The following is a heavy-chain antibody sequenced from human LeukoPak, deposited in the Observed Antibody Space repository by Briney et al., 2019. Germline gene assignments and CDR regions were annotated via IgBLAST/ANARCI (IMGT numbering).Heavy chain of an antibody. CDR1: GFTFSSYG. V-gene: IGHV3-30*18. D-gene: IGHD2-15*01. CDR3: AKDLWWYDY. CDR2: ISYDGSNK. Sequence: GGSLRLSCAASGFTFSSYGMHWVRQAPGKGLEWVAVISYDGSNKYYADSVKGRFTISRDNSKNTLYLQMNSLRAEDTAVYYCAKDLWWYDYWGQGTLVTVSS. J-gene: IGHJ4*02.